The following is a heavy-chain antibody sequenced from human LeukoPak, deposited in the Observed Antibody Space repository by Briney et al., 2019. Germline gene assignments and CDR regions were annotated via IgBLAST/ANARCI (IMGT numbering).Heavy chain of an antibody. J-gene: IGHJ4*02. V-gene: IGHV3-21*01. CDR1: GFIVSGNY. Sequence: GGSLRLSCAVSGFIVSGNYMAWLRQAPGKGLEWVSSISRSSSYIYYADSVKGRFTISRDNAKNSLYLQMNSLRAEDTAVYYCARGGGSYAFFDYWGQGTLVTVSS. CDR3: ARGGGSYAFFDY. D-gene: IGHD1-26*01. CDR2: ISRSSSYI.